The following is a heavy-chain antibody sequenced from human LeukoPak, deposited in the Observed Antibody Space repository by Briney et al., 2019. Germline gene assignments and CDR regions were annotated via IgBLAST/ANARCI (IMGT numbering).Heavy chain of an antibody. J-gene: IGHJ6*02. V-gene: IGHV3-21*01. D-gene: IGHD2-15*01. CDR1: GFTFSSYA. CDR3: ARLVVVAATSYYYYGMDV. Sequence: GGSLRLSCAASGFTFSSYAMSWVRQAPGKGLEWVSSISSSSSYIYYADSVKGRFTISRDNAKNSLYLQMNSLRAEDTAVYYCARLVVVAATSYYYYGMDVWGQGTTATVSS. CDR2: ISSSSSYI.